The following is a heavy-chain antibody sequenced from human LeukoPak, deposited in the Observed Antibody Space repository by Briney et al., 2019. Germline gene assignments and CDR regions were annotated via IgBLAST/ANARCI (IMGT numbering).Heavy chain of an antibody. CDR1: GFTFSDYY. J-gene: IGHJ6*03. D-gene: IGHD3-16*01. V-gene: IGHV3-20*04. CDR2: INWNGGST. CDR3: ARGGGPYYYYYMDV. Sequence: GGSLRLSCAASGFTFSDYYMSWIRQAPGKGLEWVSGINWNGGSTGYADSVKGRFTISRDNAKNSLYLQMNSLRAEDTALYYCARGGGPYYYYYMDVWGKGTTVTVSS.